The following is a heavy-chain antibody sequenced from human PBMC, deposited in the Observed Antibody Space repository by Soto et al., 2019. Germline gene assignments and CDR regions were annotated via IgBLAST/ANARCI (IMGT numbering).Heavy chain of an antibody. CDR3: AKDRVESGLGEVDY. CDR1: GFTFSTNG. Sequence: QVQLVESGGGVVQPGRSLRLSCAASGFTFSTNGMHWVRQAPGKGLEWVAVISYDGSNKYYADSVKGRLTISRDKSKNTLYLQMNSLRAEDTAVYYCAKDRVESGLGEVDYWGQGTLVTVSS. J-gene: IGHJ4*02. CDR2: ISYDGSNK. V-gene: IGHV3-30*18. D-gene: IGHD3-16*01.